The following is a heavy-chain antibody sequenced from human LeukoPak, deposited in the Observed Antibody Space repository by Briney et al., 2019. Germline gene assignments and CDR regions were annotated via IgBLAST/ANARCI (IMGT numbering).Heavy chain of an antibody. CDR2: ISWNSGRI. CDR3: AKDFSSSSPWAYLDS. Sequence: GGSLRLSCAASGFTFDDYAMHWVRQVPGKGLEWVAAISWNSGRINYADSVKGRFTISRDNAKNSLYLEMNSLRSGDMAFYYCAKDFSSSSPWAYLDSWGQGTLVTVSS. V-gene: IGHV3-9*03. CDR1: GFTFDDYA. D-gene: IGHD6-6*01. J-gene: IGHJ4*02.